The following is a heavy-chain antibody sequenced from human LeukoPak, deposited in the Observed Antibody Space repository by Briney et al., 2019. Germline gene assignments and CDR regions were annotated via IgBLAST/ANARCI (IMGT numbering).Heavy chain of an antibody. Sequence: GGSLRLSCAASGFTFSSYAMSWVRQAPGKGLEWVSAISGSGGSTYYADSVKGRFTISRDNSKNTLYLQMNSLRAEDTAVYYCRGSGWDYYDSSGYYGAFDIWGQGTMVTVSS. V-gene: IGHV3-23*01. CDR1: GFTFSSYA. J-gene: IGHJ3*02. D-gene: IGHD3-22*01. CDR3: RGSGWDYYDSSGYYGAFDI. CDR2: ISGSGGST.